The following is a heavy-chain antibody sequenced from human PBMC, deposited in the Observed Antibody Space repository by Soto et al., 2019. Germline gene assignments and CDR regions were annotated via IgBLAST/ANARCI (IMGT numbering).Heavy chain of an antibody. V-gene: IGHV4-39*01. Sequence: LSLTCTVSGGSISSSSYYWGWIRQPPGKGLEWIGSIYYSGSTYYNPSLKSRVTISVDTSKNQFSLELSSVTAADTAVYYCARSTDSSSSLYYYYYGMDVWGQGTTVTVSS. CDR1: GGSISSSSYY. CDR3: ARSTDSSSSLYYYYYGMDV. CDR2: IYYSGST. J-gene: IGHJ6*02. D-gene: IGHD6-6*01.